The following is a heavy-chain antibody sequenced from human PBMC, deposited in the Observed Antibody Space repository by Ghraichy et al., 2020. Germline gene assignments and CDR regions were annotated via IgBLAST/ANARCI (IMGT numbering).Heavy chain of an antibody. CDR1: GFIFSSYA. J-gene: IGHJ4*02. Sequence: GESLNISCAASGFIFSSYAMSWVRQAPGKGLEWVSSISPGNTTYYADSVKGRFTISRDNSKNTLFLQMSSLRAEDTAVYYCAGSYYFDYWGQGTLVSVSS. D-gene: IGHD6-6*01. V-gene: IGHV3-23*01. CDR2: ISPGNTT. CDR3: AGSYYFDY.